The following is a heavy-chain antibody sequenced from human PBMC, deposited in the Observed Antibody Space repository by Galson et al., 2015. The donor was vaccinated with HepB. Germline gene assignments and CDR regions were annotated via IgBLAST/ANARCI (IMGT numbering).Heavy chain of an antibody. J-gene: IGHJ4*02. CDR1: GFTFSDSA. CDR2: IRSKANSYAT. Sequence: SLRLSCAASGFTFSDSAMHWVRQASGKGLEWVGLIRSKANSYATAYAASVKGRFTISRDDSKNTAYLQMNSLKTEDTALYYCSRHVEGPGEIDCWGQGTLVTVSS. V-gene: IGHV3-73*01. CDR3: SRHVEGPGEIDC. D-gene: IGHD3-16*01.